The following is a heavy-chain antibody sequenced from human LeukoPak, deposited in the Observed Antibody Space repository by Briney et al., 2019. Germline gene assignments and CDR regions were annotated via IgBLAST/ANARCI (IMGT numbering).Heavy chain of an antibody. D-gene: IGHD7-27*01. CDR3: ARRRTGVGYAFDI. CDR2: IYPGDSDT. CDR1: GYSFTNYW. V-gene: IGHV5-51*01. J-gene: IGHJ3*02. Sequence: PGESLKISCKGSGYSFTNYWIGWVRQMPGKGLEWMGIIYPGDSDTRYSPSFQGQVTISADKSISTAYLQWSSLKASDTAMYYCARRRTGVGYAFDIWGQGTMVTVSS.